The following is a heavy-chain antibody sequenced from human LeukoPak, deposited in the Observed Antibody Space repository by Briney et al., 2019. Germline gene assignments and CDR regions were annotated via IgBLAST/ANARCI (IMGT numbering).Heavy chain of an antibody. D-gene: IGHD4-11*01. J-gene: IGHJ3*02. V-gene: IGHV1-69*13. CDR2: IIPIFGTA. CDR3: AEVLYSNYGSAFDI. Sequence: ASVKLSCKASGGTFSSYAISWVRQAPGQGLEWMGGIIPIFGTANYAQKFQGRVTITADESTSTAYMELSSLRSEDTAVYYCAEVLYSNYGSAFDIWGQGTMVTVSS. CDR1: GGTFSSYA.